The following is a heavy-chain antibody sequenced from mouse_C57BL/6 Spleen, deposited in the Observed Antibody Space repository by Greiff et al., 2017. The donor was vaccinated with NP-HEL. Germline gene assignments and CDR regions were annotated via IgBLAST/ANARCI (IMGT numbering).Heavy chain of an antibody. CDR3: ARVYYGNSLDV. CDR2: ISSGSSTI. V-gene: IGHV5-17*01. J-gene: IGHJ1*03. D-gene: IGHD2-1*01. CDR1: GFTFSDYG. Sequence: DVKLVESGGGLVKPGGSLKLSCAASGFTFSDYGMHWVRQAPEKGLEWVAYISSGSSTIYYADTVKGRFTISRDNAKNTLFLQMTSLRSEDTAMYYCARVYYGNSLDVWGTGTTVTVSS.